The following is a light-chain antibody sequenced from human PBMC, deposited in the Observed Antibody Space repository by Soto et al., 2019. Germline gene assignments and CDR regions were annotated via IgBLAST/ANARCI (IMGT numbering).Light chain of an antibody. Sequence: QSVLTQPASVSGSPGQSITISCTGSSSDVGGYNYVSWYQQHPGKAPKLIIYEVSNRPSGVSNRFSGSKSGNTASLTISGLQTDDEAEYYCSSFSSTNNFVLFGGGTKVTVL. CDR2: EVS. CDR3: SSFSSTNNFVL. V-gene: IGLV2-14*01. J-gene: IGLJ2*01. CDR1: SSDVGGYNY.